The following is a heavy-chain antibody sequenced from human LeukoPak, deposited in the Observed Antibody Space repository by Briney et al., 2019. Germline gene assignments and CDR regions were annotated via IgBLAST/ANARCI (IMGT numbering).Heavy chain of an antibody. V-gene: IGHV3-30*02. CDR1: GFTFRSYG. CDR3: AKDGYCSGGSCYRFDY. D-gene: IGHD2-15*01. CDR2: IRYDGSNK. J-gene: IGHJ4*02. Sequence: GGSLRLSCAASGFTFRSYGMHWVRQAPGKGLEWVAFIRYDGSNKYYADSVKGRFTISRDNSKNTLYLQMNSLRAEDTAVYYCAKDGYCSGGSCYRFDYWGQGTLVTVSS.